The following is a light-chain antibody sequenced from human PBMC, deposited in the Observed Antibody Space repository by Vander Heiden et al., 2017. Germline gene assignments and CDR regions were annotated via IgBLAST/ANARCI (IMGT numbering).Light chain of an antibody. Sequence: SSDLPQPPSVSVSPGQTAKIPCSGDGYPNQYGYWHRQRTGQAPVLVTDKNRERPSGIPERFSGSTSGTTVTLTITGVQAEEEADYYCQSADSRGIVVFGGGTKLTVL. CDR2: KNR. J-gene: IGLJ2*01. V-gene: IGLV3-25*02. CDR3: QSADSRGIVV. CDR1: GYPNQY.